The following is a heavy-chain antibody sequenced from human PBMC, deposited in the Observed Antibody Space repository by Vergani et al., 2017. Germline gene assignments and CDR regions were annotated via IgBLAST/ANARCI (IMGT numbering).Heavy chain of an antibody. V-gene: IGHV3-49*03. CDR3: TRAGGWYTFDY. Sequence: EVQLVESGGGLVQPGRSLRLSCTASGFTFGDYAMSWFRQAPGKGLEWVGFIRSKAYGGTTEYAASVKGRFTISRDDSKSIAYLQLNSLKTEDTAVYYCTRAGGWYTFDYWGQGTLVTVSS. D-gene: IGHD6-19*01. CDR1: GFTFGDYA. CDR2: IRSKAYGGTT. J-gene: IGHJ4*02.